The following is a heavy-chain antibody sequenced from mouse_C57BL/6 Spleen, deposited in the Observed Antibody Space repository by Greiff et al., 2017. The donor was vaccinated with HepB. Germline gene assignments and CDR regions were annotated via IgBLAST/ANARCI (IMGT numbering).Heavy chain of an antibody. CDR3: TSADGYYGY. V-gene: IGHV1-15*01. CDR2: IDPETGGT. CDR1: GYTFTDYE. Sequence: QVQLQQSGAELVRPGASVTLSCKASGYTFTDYEMHWVKQTPVHGLEWIGAIDPETGGTAYNQKFKGKAILTADKSSSTAYMELRSLTSEDSAVYYCTSADGYYGYWGQGTTLTVSS. J-gene: IGHJ2*01. D-gene: IGHD2-3*01.